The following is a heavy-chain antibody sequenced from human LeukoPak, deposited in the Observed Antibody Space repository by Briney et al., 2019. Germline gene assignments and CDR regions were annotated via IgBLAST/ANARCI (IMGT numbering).Heavy chain of an antibody. J-gene: IGHJ5*02. CDR2: IYYSGST. V-gene: IGHV4-59*11. CDR1: GGSISSHY. D-gene: IGHD3-3*01. CDR3: GRGVITFFDPWFAP. Sequence: SETLSLTCTVSGGSISSHYWSWIRQPPGKGLEWIGYIYYSGSTNYNPSLKSRVTISVDTSKNQSSLKLASVPAGDPAVFYWGRGVITFFDPWFAPWGQETLAPVPS.